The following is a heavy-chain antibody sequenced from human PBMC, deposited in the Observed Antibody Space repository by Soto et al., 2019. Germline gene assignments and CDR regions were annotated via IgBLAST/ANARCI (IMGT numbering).Heavy chain of an antibody. CDR3: ARDPAPGGWYDY. CDR2: INSDGTST. CDR1: GFTFSNYW. V-gene: IGHV3-74*01. D-gene: IGHD6-19*01. Sequence: GGSLRLSCAASGFTFSNYWMHWVRQAPGKGLVWVSRINSDGTSTTYADSVKGRFTISRDDARNTLYLQMNNLRAEDTAVYYCARDPAPGGWYDYWGQGTLVTVSS. J-gene: IGHJ4*02.